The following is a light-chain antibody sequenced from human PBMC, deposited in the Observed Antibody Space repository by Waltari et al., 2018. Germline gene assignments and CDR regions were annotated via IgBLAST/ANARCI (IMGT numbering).Light chain of an antibody. V-gene: IGKV3-20*01. CDR1: QPISSNY. Sequence: ETMLTQSPGTLSLAPGRRATLSCRASQPISSNYLAWYQQKPGQAPRLLIYGASTRASGIPDRFTGSGSGTDFTLTINKLEPEDFAVYYCHQYVGSPWTFGQGTKVEIK. J-gene: IGKJ1*01. CDR3: HQYVGSPWT. CDR2: GAS.